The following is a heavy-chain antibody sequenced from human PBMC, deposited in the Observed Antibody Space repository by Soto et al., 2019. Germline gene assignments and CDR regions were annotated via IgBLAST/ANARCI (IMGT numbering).Heavy chain of an antibody. CDR3: AKVAFAAIAAAAPGGYFDY. Sequence: GGSLRLSCAASGFTFSDYAMSWVRQVPGKGLEWVSGISGSGGYTYNVDSVKGQFSISRDNSKNTLYLQMNSLRAEDTAVYYCAKVAFAAIAAAAPGGYFDYWGQGTPVTVSS. V-gene: IGHV3-23*01. J-gene: IGHJ4*02. CDR1: GFTFSDYA. D-gene: IGHD6-13*01. CDR2: ISGSGGYT.